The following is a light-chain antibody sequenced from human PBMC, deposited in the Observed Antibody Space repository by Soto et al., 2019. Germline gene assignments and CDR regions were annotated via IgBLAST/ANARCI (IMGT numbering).Light chain of an antibody. V-gene: IGKV3-11*01. CDR1: QSVRNY. J-gene: IGKJ5*01. CDR3: QQRNIWPPVT. CDR2: GAF. Sequence: EIVLTQSPATLSLSPGERATLSCRASQSVRNYLAWYQQKPGQAPRLLIYGAFNRATGIPARFSGSGSGTDFTLTINSLEPEDFAVYYCQQRNIWPPVTFGQGTRLEIK.